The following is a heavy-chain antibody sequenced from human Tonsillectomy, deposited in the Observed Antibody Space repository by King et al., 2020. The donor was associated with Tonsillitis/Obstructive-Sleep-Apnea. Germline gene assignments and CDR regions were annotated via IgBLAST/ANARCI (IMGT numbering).Heavy chain of an antibody. Sequence: VPLVASGGGLVPPGGSLRLSCAASGFAFRRYALSWVRQAPGPGLEWVSAISGGGVSTSYAASVKGRFTISRDNSKTSLYLQMNSLRAEDTAVYFCAKAPLGYCSGGSGYPLDYWGQGTLVTVSS. V-gene: IGHV3-23*04. J-gene: IGHJ4*02. CDR1: GFAFRRYA. D-gene: IGHD2-15*01. CDR2: ISGGGVST. CDR3: AKAPLGYCSGGSGYPLDY.